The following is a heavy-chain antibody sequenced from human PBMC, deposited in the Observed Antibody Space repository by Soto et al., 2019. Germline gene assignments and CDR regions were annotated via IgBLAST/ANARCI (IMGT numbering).Heavy chain of an antibody. J-gene: IGHJ6*02. CDR1: GFTFSSYW. CDR3: ASQVGASYYYYYGMDV. Sequence: GGSLRLSCAASGFTFSSYWMSWVRQAPGKGLEWVANIKQDGSEKYYVDSVKGRFTISRDNAKNSLYLQMNSLRAEDTAVYYCASQVGASYYYYYGMDVWGQGTTVTVS. CDR2: IKQDGSEK. D-gene: IGHD1-26*01. V-gene: IGHV3-7*05.